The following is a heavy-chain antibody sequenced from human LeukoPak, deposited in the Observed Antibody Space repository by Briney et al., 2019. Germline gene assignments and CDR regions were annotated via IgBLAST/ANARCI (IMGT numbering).Heavy chain of an antibody. Sequence: PGGSLRLSCAASGFTFSGSAMHWVRPASGKGLEWVGRIRCKANSYVPAYAASVKCRFTISRDDSKNTAYLQMNSLKTGDTAVYYCTRSWAYYYGSGSDYWGQGTLVTVSS. V-gene: IGHV3-73*01. J-gene: IGHJ4*02. CDR3: TRSWAYYYGSGSDY. CDR2: IRCKANSYVP. D-gene: IGHD3-10*01. CDR1: GFTFSGSA.